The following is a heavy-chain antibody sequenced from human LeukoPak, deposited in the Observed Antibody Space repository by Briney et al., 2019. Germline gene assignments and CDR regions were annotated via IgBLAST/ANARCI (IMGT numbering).Heavy chain of an antibody. J-gene: IGHJ4*02. CDR3: AKDRLLLWFGDPGGYYFDY. CDR2: ISYDGSNK. D-gene: IGHD3-10*01. Sequence: SLRLSCAASGFTFSSYCMHWVRQAPGKGLEWVAVISYDGSNKYYADSVKGRFTISRDNSKNTLYLQMNSLRAEDTAVYYCAKDRLLLWFGDPGGYYFDYWGQGTLVTVSS. CDR1: GFTFSSYC. V-gene: IGHV3-30*18.